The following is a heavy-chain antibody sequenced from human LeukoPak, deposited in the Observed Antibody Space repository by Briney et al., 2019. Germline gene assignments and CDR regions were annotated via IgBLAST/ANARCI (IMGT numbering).Heavy chain of an antibody. Sequence: SETLSLTCAVYGGSFSGYYWSWLRQSPGKGLEWIGQINHRGSTNYNPSLRSRVTMSIDTSKNQFSLNLRSVTAANTAVFYCARGDQLGRLWGNYQYYFDYWGQGILVTVSS. CDR2: INHRGST. CDR1: GGSFSGYY. D-gene: IGHD5-18*01. V-gene: IGHV4-34*01. J-gene: IGHJ4*02. CDR3: ARGDQLGRLWGNYQYYFDY.